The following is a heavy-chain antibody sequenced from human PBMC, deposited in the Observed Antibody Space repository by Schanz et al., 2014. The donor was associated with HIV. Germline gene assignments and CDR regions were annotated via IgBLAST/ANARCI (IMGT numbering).Heavy chain of an antibody. V-gene: IGHV1-69*13. CDR2: IIPIFGAA. Sequence: QVQLQQSGAAVKKPGSSVKVSCTASGDGFTTRTISWLRQAPGHALEWMGGIIPIFGAAKNAPKFQGRVTITADESTSTAYMDLTGLNPDDTAIYYCARDDVLDSLASWGQGTLVTVSS. CDR3: ARDDVLDSLAS. CDR1: GDGFTTRT. D-gene: IGHD2-21*01. J-gene: IGHJ5*02.